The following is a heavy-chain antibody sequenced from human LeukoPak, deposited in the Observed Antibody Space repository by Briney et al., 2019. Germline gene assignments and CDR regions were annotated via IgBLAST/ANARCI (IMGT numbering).Heavy chain of an antibody. CDR3: ARGRPHGNDY. D-gene: IGHD4-23*01. Sequence: GGSLRLSCAASGFTFNSYWMNWARQAPGKGLEWVASINHNGNVNYYVDSVKGRFSISRDNAKNTLYLQMNSLRVEDTAVYYCARGRPHGNDYWGQGTLVTVSS. J-gene: IGHJ4*02. V-gene: IGHV3-7*01. CDR2: INHNGNVN. CDR1: GFTFNSYW.